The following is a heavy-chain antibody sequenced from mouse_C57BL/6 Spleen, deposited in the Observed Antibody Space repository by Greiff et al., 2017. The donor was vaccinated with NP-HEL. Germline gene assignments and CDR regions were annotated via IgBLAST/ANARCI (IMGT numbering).Heavy chain of an antibody. CDR3: ARTGGSSDD. D-gene: IGHD1-1*01. CDR2: INPGSGGT. Sequence: QVQLQQSGAELVRPGTSVKVSCKASGYAFTNYLIEWVKQRPGQGLEWIGVINPGSGGTNYNEKFKGKATLTADKSSSTAYMQLSSLTSEDSAVYFCARTGGSSDDWGQGTTLTVSS. V-gene: IGHV1-54*01. CDR1: GYAFTNYL. J-gene: IGHJ2*01.